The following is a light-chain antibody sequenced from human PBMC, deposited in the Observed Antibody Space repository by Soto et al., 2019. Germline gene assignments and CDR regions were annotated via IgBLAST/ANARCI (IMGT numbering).Light chain of an antibody. CDR3: QQYENLPT. V-gene: IGKV1-33*01. CDR2: DAS. CDR1: QNINNY. Sequence: DMHMTQSPSCVSASGVDIGTTTCQASQNINNYLNWYQQKPGRAPKLLIYDASNLEAGVPSRFRGSGSGTDFTFTISRLQTEDIATYYCQQYENLPTFGQGTRLEIK. J-gene: IGKJ5*01.